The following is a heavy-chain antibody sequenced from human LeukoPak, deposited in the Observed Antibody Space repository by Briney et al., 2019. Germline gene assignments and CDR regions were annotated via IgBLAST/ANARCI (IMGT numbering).Heavy chain of an antibody. J-gene: IGHJ3*02. CDR3: AREGGIAARLLAFDI. CDR1: GFTFSSYW. V-gene: IGHV3-7*01. Sequence: GGSLRLSCAASGFTFSSYWMSWVRQAPGKGLEWVANIKQDGSEKYYVDSVKGRFTISRDNAKSSLYLQMNSLRAEDTAVYYCAREGGIAARLLAFDIWGQGTMVTVSS. CDR2: IKQDGSEK. D-gene: IGHD6-6*01.